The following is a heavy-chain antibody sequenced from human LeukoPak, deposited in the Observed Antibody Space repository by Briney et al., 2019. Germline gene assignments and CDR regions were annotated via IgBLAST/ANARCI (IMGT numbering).Heavy chain of an antibody. CDR2: IYTSGST. J-gene: IGHJ4*02. Sequence: SETLSLTCTVSGGSISSYYWSWIRQPAGKGLEWIGRIYTSGSTNYNPSLKSRVTMSVDTSKNQFSLKLSSVTAADTAVYYCARSSGESVAGLFDYWGQGTLVTVSS. CDR1: GGSISSYY. CDR3: ARSSGESVAGLFDY. V-gene: IGHV4-4*07. D-gene: IGHD6-19*01.